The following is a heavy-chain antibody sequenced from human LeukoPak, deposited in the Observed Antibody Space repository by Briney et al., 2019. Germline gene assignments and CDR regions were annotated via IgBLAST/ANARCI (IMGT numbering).Heavy chain of an antibody. CDR2: IYYSGST. Sequence: PSETLSLTCAVYGGSFSGYYWSWIRQPPGKGLEWIGYIYYSGSTNYNPSLKSRVTISVDTSKNQFSLKLSSVTAADTAVYYCARDLGSNQPGVWFDPWGQGTLVTVSS. V-gene: IGHV4-59*01. CDR3: ARDLGSNQPGVWFDP. CDR1: GGSFSGYY. D-gene: IGHD6-13*01. J-gene: IGHJ5*02.